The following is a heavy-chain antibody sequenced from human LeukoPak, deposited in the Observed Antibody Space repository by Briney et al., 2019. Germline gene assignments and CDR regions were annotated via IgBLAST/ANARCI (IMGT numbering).Heavy chain of an antibody. V-gene: IGHV4-34*01. Sequence: PSETLSLTCAVYGGSFSGYYWSWIRQPPGKGLEWIGEINHSGSTNYNPSLKSRVTISVDTSKNQFSLKLSSVTAADTAVYYCARGLGESGSYYRNWFDPWGQGTLVTVSS. J-gene: IGHJ5*02. CDR1: GGSFSGYY. CDR3: ARGLGESGSYYRNWFDP. CDR2: INHSGST. D-gene: IGHD1-26*01.